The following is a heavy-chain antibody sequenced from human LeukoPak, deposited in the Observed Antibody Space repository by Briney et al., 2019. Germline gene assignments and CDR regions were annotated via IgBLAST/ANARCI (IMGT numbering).Heavy chain of an antibody. J-gene: IGHJ4*02. CDR1: GFTFSSYG. CDR2: IRYDGSNK. D-gene: IGHD2-2*01. Sequence: GGSLRLSCAASGFTFSSYGMHWVRQAPGKGLEWVAFIRYDGSNKYYADSVKGRFTISRDNSKNTLYLQINSLRAEDTAVYYCAKDLGLLGYCSSTSCGVDYWGQGTLVTVSS. CDR3: AKDLGLLGYCSSTSCGVDY. V-gene: IGHV3-30*02.